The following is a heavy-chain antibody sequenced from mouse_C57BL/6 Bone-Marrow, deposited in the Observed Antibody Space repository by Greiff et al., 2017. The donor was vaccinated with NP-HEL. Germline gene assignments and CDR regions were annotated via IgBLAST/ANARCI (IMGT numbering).Heavy chain of an antibody. D-gene: IGHD4-1*02. J-gene: IGHJ4*01. V-gene: IGHV1-5*01. CDR3: TATGTFFYYYAMDY. CDR1: GYTFTSYW. Sequence: EVQLQQSGTVLARPGASVKMSCKTSGYTFTSYWMHWVKQRPGPGLEWIGAIYPGNSDTSYNPKFKGKAKLTAVTSASTAYMELSSLTNEDSAVYYCTATGTFFYYYAMDYWGQGTSVTVSS. CDR2: IYPGNSDT.